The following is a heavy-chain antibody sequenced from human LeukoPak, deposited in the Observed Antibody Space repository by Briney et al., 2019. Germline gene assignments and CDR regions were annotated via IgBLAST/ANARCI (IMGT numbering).Heavy chain of an antibody. Sequence: SETLSLTCTVSGGSISSSSRYWGWIRQPPGKGLEWIGSLYYSGSTYYNPSLKSRITMSVDTSKNQFSLKLTSVTAADTAVYYCATTTIRLGYWGQGTLVTLSS. CDR2: LYYSGST. CDR1: GGSISSSSRY. J-gene: IGHJ4*02. V-gene: IGHV4-39*07. CDR3: ATTTIRLGY. D-gene: IGHD1-26*01.